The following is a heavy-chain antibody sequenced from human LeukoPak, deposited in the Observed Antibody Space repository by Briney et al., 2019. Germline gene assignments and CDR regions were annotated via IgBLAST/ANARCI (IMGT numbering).Heavy chain of an antibody. CDR2: ISSSSSYT. CDR1: GFTFSNYW. J-gene: IGHJ1*01. CDR3: ARISYSSSWYSRAEYFQH. D-gene: IGHD6-13*01. Sequence: SGGSLRLSCAASGFTFSNYWMYWVRQAPGKGLEWVSSISSSSSYTYYADSVKGRFTISRDNAKNSLYLQMNSLRAEDTAVYYCARISYSSSWYSRAEYFQHWGQGTLVTVSS. V-gene: IGHV3-21*01.